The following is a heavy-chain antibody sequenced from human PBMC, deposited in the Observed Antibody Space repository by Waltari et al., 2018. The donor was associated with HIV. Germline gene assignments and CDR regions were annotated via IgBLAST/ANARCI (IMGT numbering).Heavy chain of an antibody. D-gene: IGHD2-8*02. V-gene: IGHV5-51*01. Sequence: EVQLVQSGAEVKRPGESLEISCQGSGYSFSTYWIGWVRQLPGKGLEWMGITYPGDSDIKYSLSFQGQVRISVDKSVSTVYLQWNFVKASDTAIYYCARLGGGHCTATSCPRPFDVWGQGTMVTVSS. CDR2: TYPGDSDI. CDR1: GYSFSTYW. J-gene: IGHJ3*01. CDR3: ARLGGGHCTATSCPRPFDV.